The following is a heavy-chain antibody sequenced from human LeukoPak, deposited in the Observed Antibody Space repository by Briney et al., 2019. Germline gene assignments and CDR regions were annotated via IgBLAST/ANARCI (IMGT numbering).Heavy chain of an antibody. CDR2: INHSGST. CDR3: ARDYGSWSYNWFDP. V-gene: IGHV4-34*01. Sequence: SETLSLTCAVYGGSFSGYYWSWIRQPPGKGLEWIGEINHSGSTNYNPSLKSRVTISVDTSKNQFSLQLSSVTAADTAVYYCARDYGSWSYNWFDPWGQGTLVTVSS. D-gene: IGHD6-13*01. J-gene: IGHJ5*02. CDR1: GGSFSGYY.